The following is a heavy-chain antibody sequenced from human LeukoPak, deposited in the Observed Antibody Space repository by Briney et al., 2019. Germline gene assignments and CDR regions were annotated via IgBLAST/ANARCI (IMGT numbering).Heavy chain of an antibody. J-gene: IGHJ4*02. D-gene: IGHD4-23*01. CDR3: ARLDTAVITPTNDY. CDR2: ITSSGSLT. V-gene: IGHV3-21*01. Sequence: PGGSLRLSCAASGFTFSTYSMTWVRQAPGEGLDWVSSITSSGSLTYYADSVKGRFTISRDNADNSLYLQMNSLRAEDTAVYYCARLDTAVITPTNDYWGQGTLVTVSS. CDR1: GFTFSTYS.